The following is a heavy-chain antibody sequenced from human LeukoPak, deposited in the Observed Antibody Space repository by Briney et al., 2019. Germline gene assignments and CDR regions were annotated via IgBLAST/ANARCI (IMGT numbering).Heavy chain of an antibody. D-gene: IGHD5-18*01. CDR3: ARSPGYTYCDS. CDR1: GGSISSSSYY. CDR2: IYYSGTT. V-gene: IGHV4-39*01. Sequence: PSETLSLTCTVSGGSISSSSYYWGWIRQPPGKGLEWIGTIYYSGTTYYNPSLKSRVTISVDTSRSQFSLELSSVTAADTAVYYCARSPGYTYCDSWGQGTLVTVSS. J-gene: IGHJ4*02.